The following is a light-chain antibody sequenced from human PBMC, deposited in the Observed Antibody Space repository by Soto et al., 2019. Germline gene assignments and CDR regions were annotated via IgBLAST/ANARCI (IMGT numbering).Light chain of an antibody. CDR3: SSHTSGSTRV. Sequence: QSALTQPASVSGAPGQSIAISCTGTSSDVGGYDYVSWYQQHPDKAPKLMIYEVTKRPSGVSNRFSGSKSGNTASLTISGLQPEDEADDYCSSHTSGSTRVFGSGTKLTVL. CDR2: EVT. J-gene: IGLJ1*01. V-gene: IGLV2-14*01. CDR1: SSDVGGYDY.